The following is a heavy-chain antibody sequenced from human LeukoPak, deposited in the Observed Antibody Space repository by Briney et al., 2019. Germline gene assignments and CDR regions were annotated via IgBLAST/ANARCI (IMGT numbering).Heavy chain of an antibody. CDR3: ARVSSIAAEDYYYGMDV. V-gene: IGHV3-30*03. Sequence: GGSLRLSCAASGFTFSSNGMHWVRQAPGKGLEWVAVISYDGSNKYYADSVKGRFTISRDNSKNTLYLQMNSLRAEDTAVYYCARVSSIAAEDYYYGMDVWSQGTTVTVSS. CDR2: ISYDGSNK. CDR1: GFTFSSNG. J-gene: IGHJ6*02. D-gene: IGHD6-13*01.